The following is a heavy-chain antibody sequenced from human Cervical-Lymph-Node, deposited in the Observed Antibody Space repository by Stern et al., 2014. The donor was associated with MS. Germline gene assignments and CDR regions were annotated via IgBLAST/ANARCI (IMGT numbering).Heavy chain of an antibody. V-gene: IGHV4-59*08. Sequence: QLQLQESGPGLVKPSETLSLTCTVSGGSTSSYYWSWIRQPPGKGLEWIGYISSSGGTKYNPSLKSRVTISLDTSKNQFSLNLSSGTAADTAVYYCARGYTTSSGRPDYWGQGTLVTVSS. CDR3: ARGYTTSSGRPDY. J-gene: IGHJ4*02. CDR2: ISSSGGT. D-gene: IGHD6-6*01. CDR1: GGSTSSYY.